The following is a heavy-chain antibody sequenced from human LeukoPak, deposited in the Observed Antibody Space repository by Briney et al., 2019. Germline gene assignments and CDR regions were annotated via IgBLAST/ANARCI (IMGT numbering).Heavy chain of an antibody. CDR3: ARKPYDFWSGYYTDGAANWFDP. V-gene: IGHV1-8*01. CDR1: GYTFTSYD. CDR2: MNPNSGNT. D-gene: IGHD3-3*01. Sequence: AASVKVSCKASGYTFTSYDINWVRQATGQGLEWMGWMNPNSGNTGYAQKFQGRVTMTRNTSISTAYMELSSLRSEDTAVYYCARKPYDFWSGYYTDGAANWFDPWGQGTLVTVSS. J-gene: IGHJ5*02.